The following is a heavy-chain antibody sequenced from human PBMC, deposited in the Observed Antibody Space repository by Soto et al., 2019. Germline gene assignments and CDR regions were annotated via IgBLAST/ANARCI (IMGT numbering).Heavy chain of an antibody. CDR1: GFIFSDHY. J-gene: IGHJ4*02. Sequence: GGSLRLSCAASGFIFSDHYMDWVRQAPAKGLEWVGRIRNKANSYTTEYAASVKGRFTISRDDSRNSLSLQMNSLKTEDTAVYYCTRGPPDYWGQGTLVTVSS. V-gene: IGHV3-72*01. CDR3: TRGPPDY. CDR2: IRNKANSYTT.